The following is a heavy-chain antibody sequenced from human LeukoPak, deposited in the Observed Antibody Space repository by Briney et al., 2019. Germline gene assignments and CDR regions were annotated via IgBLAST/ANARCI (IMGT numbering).Heavy chain of an antibody. CDR1: GGSFSGYY. CDR3: ARGLASGGVHPA. Sequence: SETLSLTCAVHGGSFSGYYWSWIRQPPGKGLEWIGEINHSGSTNYNPSLKSRVTISVDTSKNQFSLKLSSVTAADTAVYYCARGLASGGVHPAWGQGTLVTVSS. D-gene: IGHD2-15*01. V-gene: IGHV4-34*01. CDR2: INHSGST. J-gene: IGHJ5*02.